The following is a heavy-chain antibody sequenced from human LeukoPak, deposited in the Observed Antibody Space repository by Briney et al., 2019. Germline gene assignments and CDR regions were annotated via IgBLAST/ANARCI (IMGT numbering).Heavy chain of an antibody. CDR1: GFTFNNYA. CDR3: AKCSASYSNDAFDV. J-gene: IGHJ3*01. V-gene: IGHV3-23*01. Sequence: GGSLRLSCAASGFTFNNYAMNWVRQAPGKGLEWVSYIRGGGSNTRYSDSVKGRFIISRDNSKNILYLQMNSLRAEDTVIYYCAKCSASYSNDAFDVWGRGTMVTVSS. CDR2: IRGGGSNT. D-gene: IGHD3-10*02.